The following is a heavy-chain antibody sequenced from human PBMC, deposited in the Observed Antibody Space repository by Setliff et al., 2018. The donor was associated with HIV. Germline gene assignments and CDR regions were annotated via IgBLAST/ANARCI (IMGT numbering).Heavy chain of an antibody. Sequence: TSETLSLTCTVSGGSTISSTYFWGWIRQPPGKGLECIGNIYYSGSTSYNPSLKSRVTVSVDTSKNQFSLKLSSVTAADTAVYYCARLLVAGMLFDYWGQGTLVTVSS. CDR3: ARLLVAGMLFDY. J-gene: IGHJ4*02. D-gene: IGHD2-15*01. CDR2: IYYSGST. CDR1: GGSTISSTYF. V-gene: IGHV4-39*01.